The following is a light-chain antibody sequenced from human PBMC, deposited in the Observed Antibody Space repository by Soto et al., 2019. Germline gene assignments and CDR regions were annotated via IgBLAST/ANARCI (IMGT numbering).Light chain of an antibody. V-gene: IGKV3-20*01. CDR1: QSVTTNY. J-gene: IGKJ2*03. CDR2: GTS. CDR3: QQYGNSPRYS. Sequence: IVLTQSPGTLSLSLGERATLSCRASQSVTTNYFAWYQQKPGQAPRLLIYGTSNRATGIPDRFSGSGSGTDFTLTISRLEPEDFAVYHCQQYGNSPRYSFGQGTKVEIK.